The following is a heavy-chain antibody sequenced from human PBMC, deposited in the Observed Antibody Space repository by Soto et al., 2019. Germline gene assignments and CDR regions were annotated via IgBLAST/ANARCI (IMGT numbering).Heavy chain of an antibody. D-gene: IGHD2-15*01. V-gene: IGHV4-31*03. J-gene: IGHJ4*02. Sequence: SETLSLTCTVSGGSISSGGYYWSWIRQHPGKGLEWIGYIYYSGSTYYNPSLKSRVTISVDTSKNQFSLKLSSVTAADTAVFYCARVYCSGGSCLLGYFDSCGQGTLVTVSS. CDR3: ARVYCSGGSCLLGYFDS. CDR1: GGSISSGGYY. CDR2: IYYSGST.